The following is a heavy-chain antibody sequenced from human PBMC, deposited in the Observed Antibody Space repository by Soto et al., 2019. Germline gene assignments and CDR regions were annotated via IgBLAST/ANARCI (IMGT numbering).Heavy chain of an antibody. J-gene: IGHJ4*02. D-gene: IGHD6-19*01. CDR2: IDWDDDK. Sequence: SGPTLLNPTQTRTLTCTFSGFSLSTSGMCVSWIRQPPGKALELLALIDWDDDKYYSTSLKTRLTISKDTSKNQVVLTMTNMDPVDTATYYCARIRYSSGWYWYFDYWGQGTLVRVSS. CDR1: GFSLSTSGMC. V-gene: IGHV2-70*01. CDR3: ARIRYSSGWYWYFDY.